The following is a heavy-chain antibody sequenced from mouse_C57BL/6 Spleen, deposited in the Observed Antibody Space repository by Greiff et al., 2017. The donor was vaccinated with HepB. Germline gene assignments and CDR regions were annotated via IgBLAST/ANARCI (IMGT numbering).Heavy chain of an antibody. CDR3: AKGVYGNYLYAMDY. D-gene: IGHD2-1*01. J-gene: IGHJ4*01. CDR1: GYTFTSYW. V-gene: IGHV1-55*01. Sequence: QVQLQQSGAELVKPGASVKMSCKASGYTFTSYWITWVKQRPGQGLEWIGDIYPGSGSTNYNEKFKSKATLTVDTSSSTAYMQLSSLTSEDSAVYYCAKGVYGNYLYAMDYWGQGTSVTVSS. CDR2: IYPGSGST.